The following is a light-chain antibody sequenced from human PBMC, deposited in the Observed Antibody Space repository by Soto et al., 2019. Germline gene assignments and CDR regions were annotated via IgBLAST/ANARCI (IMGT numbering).Light chain of an antibody. CDR3: AAWDDSRSVLCV. J-gene: IGLJ1*01. Sequence: QSALTQPPSASGTPGQRVTISCSGSSSNIGSNYAYWYQQLPGTAPKLLIYRNNQRPSGVPDRFSGSKSGTSASLTICALRSEFQSHYYCAAWDDSRSVLCVFRTGNKVTVL. V-gene: IGLV1-47*01. CDR1: SSNIGSNY. CDR2: RNN.